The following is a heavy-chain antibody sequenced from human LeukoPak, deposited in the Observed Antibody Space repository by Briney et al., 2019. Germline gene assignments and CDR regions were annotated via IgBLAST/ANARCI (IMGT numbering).Heavy chain of an antibody. Sequence: SQTLSLTCTASGGSISSGGYYWSWIRQPPGKGLEWIGYIYHSGSTYYNPSLKSRVTISVDRSKNQFSLKLSSVTAADTAVYYCASLYYYDSSGYHPFDYWGQGTLVTVSS. D-gene: IGHD3-22*01. CDR1: GGSISSGGYY. CDR3: ASLYYYDSSGYHPFDY. V-gene: IGHV4-30-2*01. J-gene: IGHJ4*02. CDR2: IYHSGST.